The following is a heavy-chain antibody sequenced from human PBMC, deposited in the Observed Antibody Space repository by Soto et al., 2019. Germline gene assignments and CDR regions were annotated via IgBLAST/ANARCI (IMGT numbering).Heavy chain of an antibody. Sequence: EVQLVESGGGLVQPGGSLRLSCAASGFTFSGSWMHWVHQAPGKGLVWVSRISSDGSSTTYADSVKGRFTISRDNAKNLLYLQMHSLRAEDTAVYYCATAGTGTFTYWGQGTLATVSS. CDR2: ISSDGSST. D-gene: IGHD1-1*01. CDR1: GFTFSGSW. CDR3: ATAGTGTFTY. V-gene: IGHV3-74*03. J-gene: IGHJ4*02.